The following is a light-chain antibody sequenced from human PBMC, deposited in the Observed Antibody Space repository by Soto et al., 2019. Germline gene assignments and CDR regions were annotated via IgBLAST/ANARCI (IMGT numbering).Light chain of an antibody. J-gene: IGLJ1*01. CDR2: DVS. CDR3: SSYTSSSTLDV. V-gene: IGLV2-14*01. Sequence: QSALTQPASVSGSPGPSITISCTGTSSDVGGYNYVSWYHQHPGKAPKLMIYDVSNRPSGVSNRFSGSKSGNTASLTISGLQAEDEADYYCSSYTSSSTLDVFGTGTKLTVL. CDR1: SSDVGGYNY.